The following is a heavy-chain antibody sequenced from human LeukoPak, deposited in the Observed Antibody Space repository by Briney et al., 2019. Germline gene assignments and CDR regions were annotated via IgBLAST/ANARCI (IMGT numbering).Heavy chain of an antibody. J-gene: IGHJ4*02. D-gene: IGHD3-3*01. CDR2: TSSSGSTI. CDR1: GFTFSDYY. Sequence: AGGSLRLSCAASGFTFSDYYMSWIRQAPGKGLEWVSYTSSSGSTIYYADSVKGRFTISRDNAKNSLYLQMNSLRAEDTAVYYCARSGFLEWLLSHDYWGQGTLVTVSS. V-gene: IGHV3-11*04. CDR3: ARSGFLEWLLSHDY.